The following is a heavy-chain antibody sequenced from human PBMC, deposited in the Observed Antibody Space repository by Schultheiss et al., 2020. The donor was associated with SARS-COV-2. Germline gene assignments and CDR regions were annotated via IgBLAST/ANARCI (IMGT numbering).Heavy chain of an antibody. D-gene: IGHD3-3*01. CDR2: ISTSGNS. V-gene: IGHV4-61*02. CDR3: ARGDFWSGYYYFDY. Sequence: SETLSLTCTVSGDSINSGTYYWSWIRQPAGKGLEWIGLISTSGNSNYNPSLKSRVTISIDTSKNQFSLNLNSVTAADTAVYYCARGDFWSGYYYFDYWGQGTLVTVSS. J-gene: IGHJ4*02. CDR1: GDSINSGTYY.